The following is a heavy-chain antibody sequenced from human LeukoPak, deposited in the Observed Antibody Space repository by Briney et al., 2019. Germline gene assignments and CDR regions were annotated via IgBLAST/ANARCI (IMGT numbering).Heavy chain of an antibody. CDR3: ARDLDGYTGMDV. J-gene: IGHJ6*02. CDR1: GGSISSGGYY. Sequence: SQTLSLTCTVSGGSISSGGYYWSWIRQHPGKGLEWIGYIYYSGSTYYNPSLKSRVTISVDTSKNQFSLKLSSVTAAGTAVYYCARDLDGYTGMDVWGQGTTVTVSS. V-gene: IGHV4-31*03. D-gene: IGHD5-24*01. CDR2: IYYSGST.